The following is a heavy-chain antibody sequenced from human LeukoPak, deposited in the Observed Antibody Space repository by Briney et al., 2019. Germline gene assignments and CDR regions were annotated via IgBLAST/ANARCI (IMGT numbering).Heavy chain of an antibody. CDR3: ARRVVSSSSYLDY. J-gene: IGHJ4*02. D-gene: IGHD6-6*01. Sequence: SETLSLTCTVSGGSISSSSYYWGWIRQPPGKGLEWPGSIYYSGSTYYNPSLKSRVTISVDTSKNQFSLKLSSVTAADTAVYYCARRVVSSSSYLDYWGQGTLVTVSS. CDR1: GGSISSSSYY. V-gene: IGHV4-39*07. CDR2: IYYSGST.